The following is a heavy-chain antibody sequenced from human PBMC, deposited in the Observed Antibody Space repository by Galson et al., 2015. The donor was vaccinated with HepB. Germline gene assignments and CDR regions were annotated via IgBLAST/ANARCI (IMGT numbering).Heavy chain of an antibody. Sequence: CKASGYXXTSYGISWVRQAPGQGLEWMGWISAYNGNTXYAQKLQGRVTMTTDTSTSTAYMELRSLRSDDTAVYYCARGGVGDGDSLDYWGQGTLVTVSS. V-gene: IGHV1-18*01. CDR2: ISAYNGNT. CDR1: GYXXTSYG. CDR3: ARGGVGDGDSLDY. J-gene: IGHJ4*02. D-gene: IGHD4-17*01.